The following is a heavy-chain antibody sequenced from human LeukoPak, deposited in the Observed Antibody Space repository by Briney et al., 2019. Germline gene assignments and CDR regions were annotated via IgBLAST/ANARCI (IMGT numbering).Heavy chain of an antibody. CDR1: GYTFTGYY. CDR2: IIPILGIA. Sequence: ASVKVSCKASGYTFTGYYMHWVRQAPGQGLGWMGRIIPILGIANYAQKFQGRVTITADKSTSTAYMELSSLRSEDTAVYYCARGVPPTVPNAGDYFDYWGQGTLVTVSS. CDR3: ARGVPPTVPNAGDYFDY. J-gene: IGHJ4*02. D-gene: IGHD4-17*01. V-gene: IGHV1-69*04.